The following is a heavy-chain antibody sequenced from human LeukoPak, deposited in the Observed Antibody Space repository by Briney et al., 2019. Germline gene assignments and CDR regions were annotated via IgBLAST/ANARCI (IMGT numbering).Heavy chain of an antibody. CDR1: GYTFTGYY. D-gene: IGHD3-22*01. CDR3: ARVGWHDYDSSGYDY. J-gene: IGHJ4*02. V-gene: IGHV1-46*01. Sequence: ASVKVSCKASGYTFTGYYMHWVRQAPGQGLEWMGIINPSGGNTNYAQKFQGRVTMTRDTSTSTVYMELSSLRSEDTAVYYCARVGWHDYDSSGYDYWGQGTLVTVSS. CDR2: INPSGGNT.